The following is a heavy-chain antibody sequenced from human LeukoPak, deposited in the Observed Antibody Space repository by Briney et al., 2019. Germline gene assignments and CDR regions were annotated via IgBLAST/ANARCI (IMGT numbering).Heavy chain of an antibody. J-gene: IGHJ5*02. CDR1: GGSIRSSYYY. V-gene: IGHV4-39*01. CDR2: IYDSGST. Sequence: SETLSLTCTVSGGSIRSSYYYWGWIRQPPGKGLEWIGSIYDSGSTYYNPSLKSRVTISVDTSKNQFSLKLNSVTAADTAVYYCARGNSTSRNWFDPWGQGTLVTVSS. CDR3: ARGNSTSRNWFDP. D-gene: IGHD2-2*01.